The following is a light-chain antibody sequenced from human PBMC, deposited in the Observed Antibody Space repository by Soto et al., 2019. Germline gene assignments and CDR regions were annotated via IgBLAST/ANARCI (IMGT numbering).Light chain of an antibody. CDR1: RSDVGSYDL. J-gene: IGLJ1*01. CDR3: CSYARSTTYV. V-gene: IGLV2-23*02. Sequence: QSVLXQPASGSGSPREAITISSTGNRSDVGSYDLVSWYQQPPGKAPKLIIYDVSKRPSGVSSRFSGSKSGNTASLTISGLQAEDEADYYCCSYARSTTYVFGTGTKVTVL. CDR2: DVS.